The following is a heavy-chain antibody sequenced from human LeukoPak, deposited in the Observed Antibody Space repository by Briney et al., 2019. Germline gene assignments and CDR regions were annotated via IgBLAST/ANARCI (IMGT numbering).Heavy chain of an antibody. CDR3: AREYPKLAAAGTYYYYYMDV. V-gene: IGHV3-21*01. CDR2: ISSSSSYI. Sequence: KPGGSLRLSCAASGFTFSSYAMSWVRQAPGKGLEWVSSISSSSSYIYYADSVKGRFTISRDNAKNSLYLQMNSLRAEDTAVYYCAREYPKLAAAGTYYYYYMDVWGKGTTVTVSS. D-gene: IGHD6-13*01. J-gene: IGHJ6*03. CDR1: GFTFSSYA.